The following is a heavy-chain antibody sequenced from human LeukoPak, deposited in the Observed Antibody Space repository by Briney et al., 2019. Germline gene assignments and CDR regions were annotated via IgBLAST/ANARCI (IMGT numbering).Heavy chain of an antibody. CDR3: ARDQSAYSSGWYSNFDY. CDR1: SCSISSGYH. Sequence: PSETLSLTCAVSSCSISSGYHWGWIRQHPGKGLEWIGSIYHSGSTYYNPSLKSRVTISVDTSKNQFSLKLSSVTAADTAVYYCARDQSAYSSGWYSNFDYWGQGSLVTVSS. J-gene: IGHJ4*02. CDR2: IYHSGST. V-gene: IGHV4-38-2*02. D-gene: IGHD6-19*01.